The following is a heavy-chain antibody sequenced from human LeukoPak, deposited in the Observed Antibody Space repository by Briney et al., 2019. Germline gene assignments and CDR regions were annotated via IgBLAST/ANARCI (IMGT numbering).Heavy chain of an antibody. V-gene: IGHV3-48*01. CDR1: GFTFSSYS. J-gene: IGHJ4*02. D-gene: IGHD3-10*01. CDR3: ARDGGWFGELFFAY. CDR2: ISSSSSTI. Sequence: SGGSLRLSCAASGFTFSSYSMNWVRQAPGKGLEWVSYISSSSSTIYYADSVKGRFTISRDNAKNSLYLQMNSLRAEDTAVYYCARDGGWFGELFFAYWGQGTLVTVSS.